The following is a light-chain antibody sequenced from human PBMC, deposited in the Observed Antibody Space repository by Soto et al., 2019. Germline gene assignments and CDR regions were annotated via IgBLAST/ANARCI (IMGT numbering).Light chain of an antibody. CDR1: QSVLHSSNNKNY. V-gene: IGKV4-1*01. Sequence: DIVMTQSPDSLAVSLGERATINCTSSQSVLHSSNNKNYLVWYQQKPGQPPKPLIYWASTRESGVPDRFSGSGSGTDFTLTISCLQAEDGAVYYCQQYYSTPRTF. J-gene: IGKJ1*01. CDR3: QQYYSTPRT. CDR2: WAS.